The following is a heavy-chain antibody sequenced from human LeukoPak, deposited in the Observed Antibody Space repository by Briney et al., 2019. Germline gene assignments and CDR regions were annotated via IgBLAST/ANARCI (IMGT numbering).Heavy chain of an antibody. Sequence: SGGSLRLSCAASGFTFITYTINWVRQAPGMGLEWVSSISSNSSYKSYADSAKGRFTISRDNAKNSLFLQMNSLRAEDTAVYYCARGLISQYYYGSGSYAVRDDYYYYMDVWGKGTTVTISS. D-gene: IGHD3-10*01. J-gene: IGHJ6*03. CDR1: GFTFITYT. CDR3: ARGLISQYYYGSGSYAVRDDYYYYMDV. CDR2: ISSNSSYK. V-gene: IGHV3-21*01.